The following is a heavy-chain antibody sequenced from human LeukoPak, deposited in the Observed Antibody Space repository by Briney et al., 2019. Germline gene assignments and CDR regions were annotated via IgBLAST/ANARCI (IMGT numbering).Heavy chain of an antibody. CDR2: TKKDGSEK. V-gene: IGHV3-7*01. CDR1: GFTFSSYW. CDR3: VRVDTSGYYYEFSFDY. J-gene: IGHJ4*02. D-gene: IGHD3-22*01. Sequence: GGSLRLSCAASGFTFSSYWMSWVRQAPGKGLEWVANTKKDGSEKEYVDSVKGRFTISRDNAKNSLYLQMNGLRVEDTAVYYCVRVDTSGYYYEFSFDYWGQGTLVTVSS.